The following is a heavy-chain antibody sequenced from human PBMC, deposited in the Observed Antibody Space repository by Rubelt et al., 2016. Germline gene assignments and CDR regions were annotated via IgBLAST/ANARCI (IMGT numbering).Heavy chain of an antibody. CDR2: IYYRGGT. V-gene: IGHV4-39*01. CDR3: ARGNRNWFDP. J-gene: IGHJ5*02. CDR1: GGSISSSSYY. D-gene: IGHD1-14*01. Sequence: QLQLQESGPGLVKPSETLSLTCTVSGGSISSSSYYWGWIRQPPGKGLEWIGSIYYRGGTYYNPSLKCRVTISVDTSKNQFSLKLSSVTAADTAVYYYARGNRNWFDPLGPGNPGHRLL.